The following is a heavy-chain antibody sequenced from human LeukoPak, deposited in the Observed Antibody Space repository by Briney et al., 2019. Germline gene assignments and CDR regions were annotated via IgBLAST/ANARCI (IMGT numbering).Heavy chain of an antibody. CDR2: ISTSGSMI. J-gene: IGHJ3*02. V-gene: IGHV3-11*01. CDR1: GFTFSDYY. Sequence: GRSLRLSCAASGFTFSDYYMSWIRQAPGKGLEWVSYISTSGSMIYHADSVKGRFTISRDNAKNSLELQMNSLRVEDTAVYYCASAGLANAFDIWDQGTMVNVSS. D-gene: IGHD6-13*01. CDR3: ASAGLANAFDI.